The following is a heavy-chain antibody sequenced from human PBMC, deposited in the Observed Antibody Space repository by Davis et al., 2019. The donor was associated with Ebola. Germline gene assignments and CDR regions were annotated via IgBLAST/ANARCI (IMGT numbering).Heavy chain of an antibody. CDR3: ARGNDFWRYFDY. V-gene: IGHV3-23*01. CDR2: ISGSGGST. D-gene: IGHD3-3*01. CDR1: GFTFSSYA. Sequence: PGGSLRLSCAASGFTFSSYAMSWVRQAPGKGLEWVSAISGSGGSTYYADSVKGRFTISRDNSKNTLYLQMNSLRAEDTAVYYCARGNDFWRYFDYWGQGTLVTVSS. J-gene: IGHJ4*02.